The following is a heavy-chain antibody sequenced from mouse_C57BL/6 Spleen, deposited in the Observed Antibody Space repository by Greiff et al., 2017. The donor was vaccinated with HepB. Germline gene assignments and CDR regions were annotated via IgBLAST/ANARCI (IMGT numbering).Heavy chain of an antibody. CDR1: GYTFTTYP. Sequence: VKLMESGAELVKPGASVKMSCKASGYTFTTYPIEWMKQNHGKSLEWIGNFHPYNDDTKYNEKFKGKATLTVEKSSSTVYLELSRLTSDDSAVYYCARGGVPYDSAWFAYWGQGTLVTVSA. CDR2: FHPYNDDT. J-gene: IGHJ3*01. D-gene: IGHD2-4*01. V-gene: IGHV1-47*01. CDR3: ARGGVPYDSAWFAY.